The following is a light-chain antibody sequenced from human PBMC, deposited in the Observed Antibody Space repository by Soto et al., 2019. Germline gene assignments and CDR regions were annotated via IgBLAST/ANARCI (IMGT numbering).Light chain of an antibody. V-gene: IGKV4-1*01. CDR2: WAS. CDR3: QQYYSTPDT. CDR1: QSIFYSSNNKNY. Sequence: DIVMTQSPDSLAVSLGERATINCKSSQSIFYSSNNKNYLAWYQQKAGQPPKLLIYWASTRDSGVPDRFSGSGSETDFTLTISTLQAEDVAIYYCQQYYSTPDTFGQGTKLEIK. J-gene: IGKJ2*01.